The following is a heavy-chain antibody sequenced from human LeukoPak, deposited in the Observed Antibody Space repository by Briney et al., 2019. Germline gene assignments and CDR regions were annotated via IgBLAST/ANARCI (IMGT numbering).Heavy chain of an antibody. CDR1: GFTFSSYW. CDR3: AREQTYYYGSGSYSRYYYMDV. V-gene: IGHV3-74*01. CDR2: INSDGSST. D-gene: IGHD3-10*01. J-gene: IGHJ6*03. Sequence: GGSLRLSCAASGFTFSSYWMHWVRQAPGKGLVWVSRINSDGSSTSYADSVKGRFTISRDNAKNTLYLQMNSLRAEDTAVYYCAREQTYYYGSGSYSRYYYMDVWGKGTTVTVSS.